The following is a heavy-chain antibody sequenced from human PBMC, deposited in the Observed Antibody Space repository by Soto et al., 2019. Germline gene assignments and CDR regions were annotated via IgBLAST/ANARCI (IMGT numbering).Heavy chain of an antibody. CDR2: IYASGST. CDR3: ARDRAVTGNDNGFDP. J-gene: IGHJ5*02. Sequence: QVQLQESGPGLVKPSETLSLTCTVSGGSISNYYWSWIRQPAGKGLEWIGRIYASGSTNYNPSLSGRVSMPVDTSKTQFSLKLSAVTAADTAVYYCARDRAVTGNDNGFDPWGQGTLVTVSS. D-gene: IGHD1-20*01. V-gene: IGHV4-4*07. CDR1: GGSISNYY.